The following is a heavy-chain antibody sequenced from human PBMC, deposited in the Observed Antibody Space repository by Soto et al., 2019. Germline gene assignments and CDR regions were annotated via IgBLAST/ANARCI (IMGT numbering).Heavy chain of an antibody. J-gene: IGHJ3*02. CDR3: ARDSLSGTDACDI. V-gene: IGHV1-18*01. CDR1: GYTFINYG. D-gene: IGHD1-26*01. Sequence: QGQLVPSGAEVKKPGASVKVSCKASGYTFINYGVTWVRTAPGQGLEWMGWISAYNGNTNYAQKLQGRVTLTTDTSTSTAYMELGSLTPDDTAVYYCARDSLSGTDACDIWGQGTMVTVSS. CDR2: ISAYNGNT.